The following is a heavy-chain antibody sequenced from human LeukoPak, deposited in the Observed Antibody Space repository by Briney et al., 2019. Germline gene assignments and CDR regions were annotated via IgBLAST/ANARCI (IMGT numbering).Heavy chain of an antibody. J-gene: IGHJ6*03. CDR2: IVVGSGNT. Sequence: SVKVSCKASGSTFTSSAVQWVRQARGQPLEWIGWIVVGSGNTNYAQKFQERVTITRDMSTSTAYMELSSLRSEDTAVYYCAADPAPRYYYYYYMDVWGKGTTVTVSS. CDR3: AADPAPRYYYYYYMDV. V-gene: IGHV1-58*01. CDR1: GSTFTSSA.